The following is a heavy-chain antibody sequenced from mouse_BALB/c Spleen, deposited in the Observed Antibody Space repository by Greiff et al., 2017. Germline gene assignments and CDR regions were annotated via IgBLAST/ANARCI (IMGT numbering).Heavy chain of an antibody. D-gene: IGHD1-1*01. CDR3: ARITTVPVRWYFDV. CDR2: IDPANGNT. J-gene: IGHJ1*01. Sequence: EVKLQQSGAELVKPGASVKLSCTASGFNIKDTYMHWVKQRPEQGLEWIGRIDPANGNTKYDPKFQGKATITADTSSNTAYLQLSSLTSEDTAVYYCARITTVPVRWYFDVWGAGTTVTVSS. CDR1: GFNIKDTY. V-gene: IGHV14-3*02.